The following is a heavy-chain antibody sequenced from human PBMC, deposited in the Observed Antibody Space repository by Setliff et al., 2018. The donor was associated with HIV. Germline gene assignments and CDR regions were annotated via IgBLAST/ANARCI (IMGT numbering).Heavy chain of an antibody. CDR2: IYWDDDK. V-gene: IGHV2-5*02. J-gene: IGHJ4*02. CDR1: GFSLRSSGVG. D-gene: IGHD3-9*01. CDR3: AHTFLTGYYNAFDY. Sequence: SGPTLVNTTQTLTLTCVFSGFSLRSSGVGVGWIRQPPGKALEWLALIYWDDDKRYSPSLKSRLTITKDTSKNHVVLTMTNMDPVDTATYYCAHTFLTGYYNAFDYWGQGVLVTVSS.